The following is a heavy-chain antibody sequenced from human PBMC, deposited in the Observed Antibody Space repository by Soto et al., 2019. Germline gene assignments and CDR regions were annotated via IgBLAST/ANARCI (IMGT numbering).Heavy chain of an antibody. CDR3: SRLSGSGALGTRGMDV. CDR1: GGTFSSYA. V-gene: IGHV1-69*13. CDR2: IIPIFGTA. D-gene: IGHD3-10*01. Sequence: SVKVSCKASGGTFSSYAISWVRQAPGQGLEWMGGIIPIFGTANYAQKFQGRVTITADESTSTAYMELSSLRSEDTATYYCSRLSGSGALGTRGMDVWGQGTTVTVSS. J-gene: IGHJ6*02.